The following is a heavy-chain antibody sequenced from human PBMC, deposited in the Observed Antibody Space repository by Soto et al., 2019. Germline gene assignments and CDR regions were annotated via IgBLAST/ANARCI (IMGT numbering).Heavy chain of an antibody. CDR1: EFTVTSNY. CDR2: IYSGGST. J-gene: IGHJ4*02. V-gene: IGHV3-53*04. CDR3: ARATYCTGGNCLLDY. Sequence: EVQLVESGGGLVQPGGSLRLSCAASEFTVTSNYMSWVRQAPGKGLEWVSVIYSGGSTYYADFVKGRFTISRDNSKNTVYLPMNSLRAEDTAVYYCARATYCTGGNCLLDYWGQGTLVTVSS. D-gene: IGHD2-15*01.